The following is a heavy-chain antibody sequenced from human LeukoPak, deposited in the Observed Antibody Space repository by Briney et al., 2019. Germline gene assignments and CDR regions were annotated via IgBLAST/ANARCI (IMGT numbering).Heavy chain of an antibody. CDR1: GFTFSSNW. V-gene: IGHV3-7*01. J-gene: IGHJ4*02. CDR2: IKEDGSQK. CDR3: ASGNFFDY. Sequence: QPGGSLRVSCAASGFTFSSNWMTWVRQAPGKGLEWVANIKEDGSQKQHVDSVKGRFTISRDNAMNSLYLQMNSLRAEDTAVYYCASGNFFDYWGQGTLVTVSA.